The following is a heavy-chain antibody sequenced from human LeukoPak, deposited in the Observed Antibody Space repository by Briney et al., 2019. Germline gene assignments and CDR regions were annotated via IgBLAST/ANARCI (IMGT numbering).Heavy chain of an antibody. J-gene: IGHJ4*02. D-gene: IGHD3-10*01. Sequence: SETLSLTCTVSGGSISGYYWSWIRQPPGKGLEWIGYIYYSGNSNYNPSLKSRVTISADTSKNQFSLNLSSVTAADTAVYYCARKENVYYYFDYWGQGTLVTVSS. V-gene: IGHV4-59*01. CDR1: GGSISGYY. CDR2: IYYSGNS. CDR3: ARKENVYYYFDY.